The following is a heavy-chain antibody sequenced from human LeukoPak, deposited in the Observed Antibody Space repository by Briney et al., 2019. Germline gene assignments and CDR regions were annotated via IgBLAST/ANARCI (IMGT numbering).Heavy chain of an antibody. D-gene: IGHD3-9*01. CDR2: IIPILGIA. V-gene: IGHV1-69*04. CDR1: GGTFSIYA. J-gene: IGHJ4*02. CDR3: ASPLTGYLGPLLY. Sequence: VASVTVSFKASGGTFSIYAISWVRQAPGQGLEWMGRIIPILGIANYAQKFQGRVTITADKSTSTAYMELSSLRSEDTAVYYCASPLTGYLGPLLYWGQGTLVTVSS.